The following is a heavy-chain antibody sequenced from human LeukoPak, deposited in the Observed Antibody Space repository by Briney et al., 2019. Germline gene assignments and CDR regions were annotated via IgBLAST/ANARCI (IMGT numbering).Heavy chain of an antibody. CDR2: INWNGGST. CDR3: ARVMYYYDSSGYYPGEMGY. J-gene: IGHJ4*02. D-gene: IGHD3-22*01. V-gene: IGHV3-20*04. CDR1: GFNLDYYG. Sequence: GGSLRLSCAASGFNLDYYGMSWVRQAPGKGLEWVSGINWNGGSTGYADSVKGRFTISRDNAKNSLYLQMSSLRAEDTALYYCARVMYYYDSSGYYPGEMGYWGQGTLVTVSS.